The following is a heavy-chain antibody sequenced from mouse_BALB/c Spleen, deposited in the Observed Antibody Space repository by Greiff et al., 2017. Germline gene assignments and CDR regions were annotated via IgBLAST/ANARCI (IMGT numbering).Heavy chain of an antibody. Sequence: VHVKQSGAELVKPGASVKLSCTASGFNIKDTYMHWVKQRPEQGLEWIGRIDPANGNTKYDPKFQGKATITADTSSNTAYLQLSSLTSEDTAVYYCARSVDYWGQGTTLTVSS. CDR3: ARSVDY. CDR1: GFNIKDTY. CDR2: IDPANGNT. J-gene: IGHJ2*01. V-gene: IGHV14-3*02.